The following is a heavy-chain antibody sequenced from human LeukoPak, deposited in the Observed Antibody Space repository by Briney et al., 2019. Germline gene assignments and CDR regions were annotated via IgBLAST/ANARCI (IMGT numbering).Heavy chain of an antibody. CDR3: ANPPTVTSFDY. Sequence: GGSLRLSCAESGFTSSVYWMTWVRQAPGEGREWVANIKQDASEKSYMDSVKGRFTNSRDNAKTSLYLQMNSLRTEDAAVYHCANPPTVTSFDYWGQGTLVTVSS. CDR1: GFTSSVYW. J-gene: IGHJ4*02. D-gene: IGHD4-11*01. CDR2: IKQDASEK. V-gene: IGHV3-7*01.